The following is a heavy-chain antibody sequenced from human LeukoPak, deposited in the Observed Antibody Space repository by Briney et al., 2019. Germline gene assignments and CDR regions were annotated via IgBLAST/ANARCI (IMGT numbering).Heavy chain of an antibody. D-gene: IGHD3-16*01. CDR1: GXSISSYY. V-gene: IGHV4-59*01. CDR2: IYYSGST. Sequence: SETLSLTCTVSGXSISSYYGSWIRQPPGKGLEWLGYIYYSGSTNYNPSLKSRVTISVDTSKNQFSLKLSSVTAADTAVYYCARDGGSGDNAFDIWGQGTMVTVSS. CDR3: ARDGGSGDNAFDI. J-gene: IGHJ3*02.